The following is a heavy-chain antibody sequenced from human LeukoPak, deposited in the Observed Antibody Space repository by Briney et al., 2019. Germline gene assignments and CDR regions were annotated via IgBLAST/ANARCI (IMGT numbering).Heavy chain of an antibody. CDR3: TRAMVRGVIITYYYMDV. CDR1: GFTFGDYA. CDR2: IRSKAYGGTT. J-gene: IGHJ6*03. V-gene: IGHV3-49*04. Sequence: GGSLRLSCTASGFTFGDYAMSWVRQAPGKGLEWVGFIRSKAYGGTTEYAASVKGRFTISRDDSKSIAYLQMNSLKTEDTAVYYCTRAMVRGVIITYYYMDVWDKGTTVTISS. D-gene: IGHD3-10*01.